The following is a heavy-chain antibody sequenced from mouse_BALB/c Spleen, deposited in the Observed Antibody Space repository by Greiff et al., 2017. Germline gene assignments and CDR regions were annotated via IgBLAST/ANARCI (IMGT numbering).Heavy chain of an antibody. J-gene: IGHJ2*01. D-gene: IGHD3-1*01. V-gene: IGHV3-6*02. CDR3: ARFGGDYFDY. CDR2: ISYDGSN. CDR1: GYSITSGYY. Sequence: QSGPGLVKTSQSLSLTCSVTGYSITSGYYWNWIRQFPGNKLEWMGYISYDGSNDYNPSLKNRISITRDTSKNQFFLQLNSVTTEDTATYYCARFGGDYFDYWGQGTTLTVSS.